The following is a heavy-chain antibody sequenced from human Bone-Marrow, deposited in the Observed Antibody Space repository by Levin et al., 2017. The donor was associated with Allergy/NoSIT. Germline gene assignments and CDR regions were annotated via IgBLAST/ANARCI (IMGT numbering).Heavy chain of an antibody. V-gene: IGHV4-30-4*01. CDR2: IFHRGNT. CDR1: GDSISSGDFY. CDR3: ARGQSIVAARPDWFDP. Sequence: PSETLSLTCIVSGDSISSGDFYWSWIRQTPGQGLEWIGYIFHRGNTYSNPSLKSRVTISVDTSKNEFSLELRSVTAADTAVYFCARGQSIVAARPDWFDPWGQGALVTVSS. J-gene: IGHJ5*02. D-gene: IGHD6-6*01.